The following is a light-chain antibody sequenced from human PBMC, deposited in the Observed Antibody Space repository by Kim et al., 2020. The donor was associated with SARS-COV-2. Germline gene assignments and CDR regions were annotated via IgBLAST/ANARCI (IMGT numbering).Light chain of an antibody. CDR3: QVWDGSSDHPV. CDR2: EDT. J-gene: IGLJ3*02. Sequence: SYELTQPPSVSVAPGQTASITCGGNRIGSRSVNWYQQKSGQAPVLVMYEDTDRPSGIPERLSGSNSGNTATLTISRVAVGDEADYYCQVWDGSSDHPVFAGGTQLTVL. CDR1: RIGSRS. V-gene: IGLV3-21*02.